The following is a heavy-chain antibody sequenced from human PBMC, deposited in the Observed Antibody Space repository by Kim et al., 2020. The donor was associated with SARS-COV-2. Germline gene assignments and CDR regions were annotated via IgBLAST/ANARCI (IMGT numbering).Heavy chain of an antibody. Sequence: IYTAASVRGRFTLSRDNDKNPLYLQMNSLRAEDTAVYYCARGPNYSPFDYWGQGTLVTVSS. CDR3: ARGPNYSPFDY. D-gene: IGHD4-4*01. CDR2: I. J-gene: IGHJ4*02. V-gene: IGHV3-48*03.